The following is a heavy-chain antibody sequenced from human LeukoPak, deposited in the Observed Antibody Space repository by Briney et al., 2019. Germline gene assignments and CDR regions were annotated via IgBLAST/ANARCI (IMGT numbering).Heavy chain of an antibody. CDR1: GFTVSSNY. CDR3: TTEYNWNDEPFDY. CDR2: IYSCGST. D-gene: IGHD1-1*01. V-gene: IGHV3-66*01. J-gene: IGHJ4*02. Sequence: PGGSLRLSCAASGFTVSSNYMSWVRQAPGKGLEWVSVIYSCGSTYYADSVKGRFTISRDNSKNTLYLQMNSLRAEDTAVYYCTTEYNWNDEPFDYWGQGTLVTVSS.